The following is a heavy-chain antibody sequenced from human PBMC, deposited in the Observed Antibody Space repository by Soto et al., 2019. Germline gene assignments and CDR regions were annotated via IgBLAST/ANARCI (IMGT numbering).Heavy chain of an antibody. J-gene: IGHJ6*02. V-gene: IGHV1-18*01. Sequence: QVQLVQSGAEVKKPGASVKVSCKASGYTFTSYGISWVRQAPGQGLEWMGWISAYNGNTNYAQKLQGRVTMTTDSSTSTAYMELRSLRSDDTAVYYCASTKVGYYYYYGMDVWGQGTTVTVSS. CDR2: ISAYNGNT. D-gene: IGHD1-26*01. CDR3: ASTKVGYYYYYGMDV. CDR1: GYTFTSYG.